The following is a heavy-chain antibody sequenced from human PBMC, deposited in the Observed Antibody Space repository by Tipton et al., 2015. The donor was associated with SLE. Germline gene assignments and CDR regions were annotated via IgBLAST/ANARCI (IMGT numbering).Heavy chain of an antibody. CDR1: GGSISSSSYY. CDR2: IYYSGST. J-gene: IGHJ4*02. Sequence: LRLSCTVSGGSISSSSYYWGWIRQPPGEGLEWIGSIYYSGSTYYNPSLKSRVTISVDTSKNQFSLKLSSVTAADTAVYYCARGGVVVPAALDYWGQGTLVTVSS. V-gene: IGHV4-39*07. CDR3: ARGGVVVPAALDY. D-gene: IGHD2-2*01.